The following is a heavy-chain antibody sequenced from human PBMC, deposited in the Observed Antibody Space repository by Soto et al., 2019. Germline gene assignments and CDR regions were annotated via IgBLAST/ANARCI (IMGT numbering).Heavy chain of an antibody. V-gene: IGHV1-69*13. CDR2: IIPIFGTA. J-gene: IGHJ4*02. D-gene: IGHD4-17*01. CDR1: GGTFSSYA. Sequence: ASVKVSCKASGGTFSSYAISWVRQAPGQGLGWMGGIIPIFGTANYAQKFQGRVTITADESTSTAYMELSSLRSEDTAVYYCARDLHGDLEAFDYWGQGTLVTVSS. CDR3: ARDLHGDLEAFDY.